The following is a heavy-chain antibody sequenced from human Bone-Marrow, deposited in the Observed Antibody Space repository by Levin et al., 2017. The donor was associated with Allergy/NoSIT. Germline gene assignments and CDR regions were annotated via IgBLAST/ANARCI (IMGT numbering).Heavy chain of an antibody. J-gene: IGHJ4*02. CDR3: ARAVLLWFGNLYYFDQ. D-gene: IGHD3-10*01. CDR2: IYYTGTT. CDR1: GGSISSTDHL. Sequence: PSETLSLTCTVSGGSISSTDHLWGWIRQTPGKGLEWIGNIYYTGTTYSNPSLRSRITIAVDTSKNQFSLKVTSVTAADAAVYYCARAVLLWFGNLYYFDQWGQGTLVTVSS. V-gene: IGHV4-39*01.